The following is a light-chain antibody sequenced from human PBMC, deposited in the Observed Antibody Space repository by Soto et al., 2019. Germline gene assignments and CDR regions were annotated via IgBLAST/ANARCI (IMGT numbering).Light chain of an antibody. V-gene: IGKV4-1*01. CDR1: QSVLYSSNNKNY. Sequence: DIVMTQSPDSLAVSLGERATINCKSSQSVLYSSNNKNYLAWYQQKPGQPPKLLIYWASTRESGVPDRFSGSGSGTDFTLTISSLQAEDVAVYYCQQDYSNPLAFGQGTKVEIK. CDR2: WAS. CDR3: QQDYSNPLA. J-gene: IGKJ1*01.